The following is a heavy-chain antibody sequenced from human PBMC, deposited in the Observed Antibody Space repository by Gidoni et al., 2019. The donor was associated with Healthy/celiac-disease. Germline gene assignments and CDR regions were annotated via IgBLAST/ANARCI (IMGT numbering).Heavy chain of an antibody. CDR2: ISYDGSNK. Sequence: QVQLVESGGGVVQPGRSLRLSCAASGFTFRSYGMHWVRQAPGKGLEWVAVISYDGSNKYYADSVKGRFTISRDNSKNTLYLQMNSLRAEDTAVYYCAKDGVSRSYQLPASWGQGTLVTVSS. D-gene: IGHD2-2*01. CDR1: GFTFRSYG. V-gene: IGHV3-30*18. CDR3: AKDGVSRSYQLPAS. J-gene: IGHJ4*02.